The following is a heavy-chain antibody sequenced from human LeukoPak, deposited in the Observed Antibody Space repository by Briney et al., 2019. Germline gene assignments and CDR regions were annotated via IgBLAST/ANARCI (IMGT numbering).Heavy chain of an antibody. J-gene: IGHJ4*02. CDR3: ARAKAYSTSCYDY. CDR1: GFTFNDYA. CDR2: VSGGGGAT. D-gene: IGHD2-2*01. V-gene: IGHV3-23*01. Sequence: GGSLRLSCAASGFTFNDYAMSWVRQAPGKGLEWVSTVSGGGGATYYADSVKGRFTISRDNSKNTLYLQMNSLRAEDTAVYYCARAKAYSTSCYDYWGQGTLVTVSS.